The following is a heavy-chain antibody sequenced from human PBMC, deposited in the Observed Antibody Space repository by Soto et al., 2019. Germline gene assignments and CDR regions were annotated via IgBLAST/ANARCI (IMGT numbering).Heavy chain of an antibody. CDR3: ARTLRLKTSYTDY. V-gene: IGHV4-28*01. CDR1: GYSSGTYKW. J-gene: IGHJ4*01. D-gene: IGHD2-2*02. Sequence: PWETLTLPSAVPGYSSGTYKWWRWIRKPAGKGLEWIGFIYYTGTTYYNLSLKNRVTMSADPAREQFSLNLASMTAADTAVYYCARTLRLKTSYTDY. CDR2: IYYTGTT.